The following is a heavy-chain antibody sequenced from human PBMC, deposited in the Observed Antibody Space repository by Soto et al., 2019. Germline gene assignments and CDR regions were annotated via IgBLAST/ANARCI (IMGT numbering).Heavy chain of an antibody. CDR2: ISSSSSTI. CDR3: ATHYYDSSGYWPASFLHPSDY. CDR1: GFTFSSYS. Sequence: PGGSLRLSCAASGFTFSSYSMNWVRQAPGKGLEWVSYISSSSSTIYYADSVKGRFTISRDNAKNSLYLQMNSLRAEDTAVYYCATHYYDSSGYWPASFLHPSDYWGQGTQVTVSS. V-gene: IGHV3-48*01. D-gene: IGHD3-22*01. J-gene: IGHJ4*02.